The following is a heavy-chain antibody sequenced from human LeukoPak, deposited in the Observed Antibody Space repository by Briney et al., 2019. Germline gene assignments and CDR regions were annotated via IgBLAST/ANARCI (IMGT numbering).Heavy chain of an antibody. CDR1: GGSISSSSYY. D-gene: IGHD3-9*01. Sequence: PSETLSLTCTVSGGSISSSSYYWGWIRQPPGKGLEWIGSIYYSGSTYYNPSLKSRVTISVDTSKNQFSLKLSSVTAADTAVYYCASGARLVDAFDIWGQGTMVTVSS. V-gene: IGHV4-39*07. J-gene: IGHJ3*02. CDR2: IYYSGST. CDR3: ASGARLVDAFDI.